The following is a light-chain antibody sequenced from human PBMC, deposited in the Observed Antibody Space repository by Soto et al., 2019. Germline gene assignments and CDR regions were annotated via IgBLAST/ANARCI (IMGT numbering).Light chain of an antibody. CDR2: GAS. CDR3: QQYDTSPTT. V-gene: IGKV3-20*01. CDR1: QSVGSY. Sequence: IVLTQSPGTLSLSPGERATVSCGASQSVGSYLAWYQQKPGQAPRLLIFGASSRVIGVPGRFSGSGSGTDFTLTISRLEPEDFAVYYCQQYDTSPTTFGQGARLDIK. J-gene: IGKJ5*01.